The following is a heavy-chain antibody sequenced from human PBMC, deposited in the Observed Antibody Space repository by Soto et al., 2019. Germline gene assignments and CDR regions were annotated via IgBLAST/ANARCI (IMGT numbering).Heavy chain of an antibody. CDR2: ISGYGGST. J-gene: IGHJ4*02. CDR3: AKGASPTIIAAGPPLFDS. V-gene: IGHV3-23*01. Sequence: PGGSLRLSCAASGFTFSNYAMSWVRQAPGKGLEWVSVISGYGGSTSYADSVRGRFTISRDNSKNTLYLQMSSLRAEDTAIYYCAKGASPTIIAAGPPLFDSWGQGTLVTVSS. D-gene: IGHD6-25*01. CDR1: GFTFSNYA.